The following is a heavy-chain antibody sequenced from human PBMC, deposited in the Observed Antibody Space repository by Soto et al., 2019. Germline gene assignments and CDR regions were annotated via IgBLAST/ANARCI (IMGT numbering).Heavy chain of an antibody. J-gene: IGHJ4*02. Sequence: QVQLHESGPGLVKPSGTLSLTCAVSGDSITGRYWWTWVRQPPGKGLEWIGEAYHSGFVSYNPALQRGCTIPAHKSKNQFSLTLASVTAADTAMYNCASFRLPSSPRPAAVLYYFDYWGEGTLVTVSS. D-gene: IGHD2-2*01. CDR2: AYHSGFV. V-gene: IGHV4-4*02. CDR1: GDSITGRYW. CDR3: ASFRLPSSPRPAAVLYYFDY.